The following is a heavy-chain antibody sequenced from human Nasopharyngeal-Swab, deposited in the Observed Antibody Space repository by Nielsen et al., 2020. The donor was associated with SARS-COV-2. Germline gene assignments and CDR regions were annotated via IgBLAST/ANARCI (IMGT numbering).Heavy chain of an antibody. CDR3: ARDPRGPDY. V-gene: IGHV1-18*01. D-gene: IGHD6-25*01. CDR2: ISAYNGRT. Sequence: WVRQAPGQGLEWMRWISAYNGRTYYAQKFQGRVTMTTDTSTSTAYMDLRSLRSDDTAVYYCARDPRGPDYWGQGTLVTVSS. J-gene: IGHJ4*02.